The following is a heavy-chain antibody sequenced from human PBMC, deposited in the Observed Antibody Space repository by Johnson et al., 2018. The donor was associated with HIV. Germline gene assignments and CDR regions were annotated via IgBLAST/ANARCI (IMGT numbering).Heavy chain of an antibody. CDR3: ARAGARPFDI. Sequence: QVQLVESGGGVVQPGRSLRLSCAASVFTFSNYAMHWVRQAPGKGLEWVAILPYDGSNKYYADSVKGRFTISRDNSKNTLYLQMNSLRAEDTAVYYCARAGARPFDIWGQGTMVTVS. D-gene: IGHD1-14*01. CDR1: VFTFSNYA. V-gene: IGHV3-30-3*01. CDR2: LPYDGSNK. J-gene: IGHJ3*02.